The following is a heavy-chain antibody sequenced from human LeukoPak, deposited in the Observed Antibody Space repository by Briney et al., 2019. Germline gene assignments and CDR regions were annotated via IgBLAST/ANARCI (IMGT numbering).Heavy chain of an antibody. CDR1: GFTFSSYS. D-gene: IGHD2-15*01. CDR2: ISSSSSYI. CDR3: ARDGPPYCSGGSRYSDFGI. J-gene: IGHJ3*02. Sequence: PGGSLRLSCAASGFTFSSYSMNWVRRAPGKGLEWVSSISSSSSYIYYADSVKGRFTISRDNAKNSLYLQMNSLRAEDTAVYYCARDGPPYCSGGSRYSDFGIWGQGTMVTVSS. V-gene: IGHV3-21*01.